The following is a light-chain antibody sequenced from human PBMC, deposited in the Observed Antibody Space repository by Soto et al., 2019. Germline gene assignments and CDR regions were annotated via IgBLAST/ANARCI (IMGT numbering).Light chain of an antibody. CDR1: ETVDTSS. Sequence: EIVLTQSPGTLSLSPGETATLSCRASETVDTSSLGWYQQKPGRAPSLLIYSVSRRATGIPDRFSASGSATDFTLTITRLEPEDFAVYYCHQYGSSPLTFDGGTKVEI. CDR2: SVS. J-gene: IGKJ4*01. V-gene: IGKV3-20*01. CDR3: HQYGSSPLT.